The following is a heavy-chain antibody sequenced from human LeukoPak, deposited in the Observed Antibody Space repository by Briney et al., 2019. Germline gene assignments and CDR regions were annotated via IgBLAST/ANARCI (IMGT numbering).Heavy chain of an antibody. D-gene: IGHD2-8*02. J-gene: IGHJ3*02. V-gene: IGHV4-39*01. CDR2: IYYSGST. Sequence: KSSETLSLTCTVSGGSISSGSYYGGWIRQPPGKGLEWIGSIYYSGSTYYNPSLKSRVTISIDTSKTQFSLKLTSVTAADTAVYYCARGLIIRSNTGPFDIWGQATMVTVSS. CDR3: ARGLIIRSNTGPFDI. CDR1: GGSISSGSYY.